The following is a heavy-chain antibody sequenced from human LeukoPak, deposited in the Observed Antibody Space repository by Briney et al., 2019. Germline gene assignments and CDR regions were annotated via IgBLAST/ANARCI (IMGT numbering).Heavy chain of an antibody. J-gene: IGHJ4*02. V-gene: IGHV4-59*12. CDR2: IYHSGST. Sequence: SETLSLTCTVSGVSISPYYWSWLRQPPGKGLEWIGEIYHSGSTNYNPSLKSRVTISVDKSKNQFSLKLSSVTAADTAVYYCARTPPYYDSSGYYFGMDYWGQGTLVTVSS. D-gene: IGHD3-22*01. CDR1: GVSISPYY. CDR3: ARTPPYYDSSGYYFGMDY.